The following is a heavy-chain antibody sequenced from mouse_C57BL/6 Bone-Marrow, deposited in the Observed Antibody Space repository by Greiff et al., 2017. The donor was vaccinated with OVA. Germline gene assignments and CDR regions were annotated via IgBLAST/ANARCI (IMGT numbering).Heavy chain of an antibody. CDR1: GFTFSDYG. J-gene: IGHJ4*01. CDR3: ARGITTVRAMDY. Sequence: DVMLVESGGGLVKPGGSLKLSCAASGFTFSDYGMHCVRQAPEKGLEWVAYISSGSSTIYYADTVKGRFTISRDNAKNTLFLQMTSLRSEDTAMYYCARGITTVRAMDYWGQGTSVTVSS. CDR2: ISSGSSTI. V-gene: IGHV5-17*01. D-gene: IGHD1-1*01.